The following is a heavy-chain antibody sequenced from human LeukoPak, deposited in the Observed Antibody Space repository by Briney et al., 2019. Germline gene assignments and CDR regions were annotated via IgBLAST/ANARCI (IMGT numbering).Heavy chain of an antibody. CDR3: ARPDYGN. J-gene: IGHJ4*02. CDR2: IYPGESDT. V-gene: IGHV5-51*01. CDR1: GSLFTSYW. Sequence: GGSLQISCQGSGSLFTSYWIGGGRPVHGKGLEWMGIIYPGESDTRYSPSFQGQVTISADKSISTAYLQWSSLKASDTAMYYCARPDYGNWGQGTLVTVSS. D-gene: IGHD4-17*01.